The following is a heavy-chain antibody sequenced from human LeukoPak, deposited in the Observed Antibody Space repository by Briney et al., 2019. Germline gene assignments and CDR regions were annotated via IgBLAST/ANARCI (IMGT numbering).Heavy chain of an antibody. V-gene: IGHV3-73*01. CDR3: TRWSVGTKHYYYMDV. D-gene: IGHD2-2*01. Sequence: GGSLRLSCAASGFTFSGSAMHWVRQAPGEGLEWVGRIRSKANRYATAFAASVKGRFTISRDDSKNTAYLQMNSLKTEDTAVYYCTRWSVGTKHYYYMDVWGKGTTVTVSS. CDR1: GFTFSGSA. CDR2: IRSKANRYAT. J-gene: IGHJ6*03.